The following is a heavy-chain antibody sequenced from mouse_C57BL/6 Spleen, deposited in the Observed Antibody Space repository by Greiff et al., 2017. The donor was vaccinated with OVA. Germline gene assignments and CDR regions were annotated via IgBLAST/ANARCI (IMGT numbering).Heavy chain of an antibody. D-gene: IGHD1-1*01. CDR3: ATTELWYFDV. Sequence: VQLQESGPELVKPGASVKISCKASGYSFTSYYIHWVKQRPGQGLEWIGWIYPGSGNTKYNEKFKGKATLTADTSSSTAYMQLSSLTSEDSAVYYCATTELWYFDVWGTGTTVTVSS. CDR1: GYSFTSYY. CDR2: IYPGSGNT. J-gene: IGHJ1*03. V-gene: IGHV1-66*01.